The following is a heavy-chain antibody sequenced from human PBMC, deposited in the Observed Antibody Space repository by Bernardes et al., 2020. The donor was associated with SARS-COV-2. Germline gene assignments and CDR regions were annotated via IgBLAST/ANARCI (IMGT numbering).Heavy chain of an antibody. V-gene: IGHV1-24*01. CDR3: ATAPALGGVCCSGGICYDYYYGMGV. CDR1: GYTLTDLS. CDR2: FDPEDGET. Sequence: ASVKVSCKVSGYTLTDLSMHWVRQAPGKGLEWMGGFDPEDGETIYAQKFQGRVTMTEDTSTDTAYMELSSLRSEDTAVYYCATAPALGGVCCSGGICYDYYYGMGVWSQGTTVTV. J-gene: IGHJ6*02. D-gene: IGHD2-15*01.